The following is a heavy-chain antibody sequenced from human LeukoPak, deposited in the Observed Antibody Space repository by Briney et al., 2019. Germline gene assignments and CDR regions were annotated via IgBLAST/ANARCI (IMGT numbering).Heavy chain of an antibody. CDR1: GGSISSGTYY. J-gene: IGHJ6*03. Sequence: PSQTLSLTCTVSGGSISSGTYYWSWIRQPAGKGLEWIGRFYTSGSTNYNPSLKSRVTLSVDTSKNQFSLRLTSVTAADTAVYYCARVYGGYDFNYYYYYMDVWGKGTTVTISS. CDR2: FYTSGST. V-gene: IGHV4-61*02. D-gene: IGHD5-12*01. CDR3: ARVYGGYDFNYYYYYMDV.